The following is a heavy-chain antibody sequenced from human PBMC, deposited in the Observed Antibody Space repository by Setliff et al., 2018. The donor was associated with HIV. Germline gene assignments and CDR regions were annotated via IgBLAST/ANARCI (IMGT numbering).Heavy chain of an antibody. CDR1: GFTLSASA. CDR2: IQYDGSTE. D-gene: IGHD1-26*01. CDR3: ARILGASYYYAMDV. V-gene: IGHV3-30*02. Sequence: PGGSLRLSCAASGFTLSASAMHWVRQAPGKGLEWVAFIQYDGSTEKYAGSVRGRFTISRDISKNTLYLQMNSLRAEDTAVYYCARILGASYYYAMDVWGQGTTVTVSS. J-gene: IGHJ6*02.